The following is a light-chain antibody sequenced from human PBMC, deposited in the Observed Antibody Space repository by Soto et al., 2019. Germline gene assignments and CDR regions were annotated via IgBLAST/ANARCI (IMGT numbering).Light chain of an antibody. J-gene: IGKJ1*01. CDR1: QSVSSN. CDR3: QQYNNFWT. V-gene: IGKV3-15*01. Sequence: EIVMTQSPATVSVSPGERATLSCRASQSVSSNLAWYQQKPGQAPRLLIYGASTRATGIPARFSGSGSGTEFTLTISSLQSEDLAVYYCQQYNNFWTFGQGTKVEIK. CDR2: GAS.